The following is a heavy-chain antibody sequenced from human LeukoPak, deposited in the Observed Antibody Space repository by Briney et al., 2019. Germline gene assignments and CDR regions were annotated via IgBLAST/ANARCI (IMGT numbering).Heavy chain of an antibody. D-gene: IGHD2-15*01. J-gene: IGHJ4*02. CDR1: GFTFSDHF. CDR3: ARDGPTRFYYFDY. Sequence: GGSLRLSCAVSGFTFSDHFLDWVRQAPGKGLEWVGRSGNKAKSYTTEYAASVKGRFTISRDDSKNSLYLQMNSLRAEDTAVYYCARDGPTRFYYFDYWGQGTLVTVSS. V-gene: IGHV3-72*01. CDR2: SGNKAKSYTT.